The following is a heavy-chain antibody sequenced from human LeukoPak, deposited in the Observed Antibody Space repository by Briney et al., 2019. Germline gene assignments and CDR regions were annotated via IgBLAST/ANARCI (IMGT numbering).Heavy chain of an antibody. D-gene: IGHD4-17*01. CDR1: GFAFSSYE. V-gene: IGHV3-48*03. CDR3: ARDTLSVTTVKSSFDY. Sequence: GGSLRLSCAASGFAFSSYEMNWVRQAPGKGLEWVSYISSGASTISYADSVKGRFTISRDNTKNSLYLQMNSLRAEDTAVYYCARDTLSVTTVKSSFDYWGQGTLVTVSS. CDR2: ISSGASTI. J-gene: IGHJ4*02.